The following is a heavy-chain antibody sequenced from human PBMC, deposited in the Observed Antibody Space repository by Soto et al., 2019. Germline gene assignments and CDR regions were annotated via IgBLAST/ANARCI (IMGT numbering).Heavy chain of an antibody. CDR1: GGSISSGGYY. Sequence: SETLSLPCTVSGGSISSGGYYWSWIRQHPGKGLEWIGYIYYSGSTYYNPSLKSRVTISVDTSKNQFSLKLSSVTAADTAVYYGASVEGYSYGYWYWGQGTLVTVSS. V-gene: IGHV4-31*03. CDR2: IYYSGST. J-gene: IGHJ4*02. D-gene: IGHD5-18*01. CDR3: ASVEGYSYGYWY.